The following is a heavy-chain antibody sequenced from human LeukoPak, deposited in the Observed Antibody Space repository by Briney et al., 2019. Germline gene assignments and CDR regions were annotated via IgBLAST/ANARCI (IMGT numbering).Heavy chain of an antibody. D-gene: IGHD7-27*01. V-gene: IGHV7-4-1*02. J-gene: IGHJ4*02. CDR2: INTNTGNP. CDR1: GYTFTSYD. Sequence: ASVKVSCKASGYTFTSYDINWVRQAPGQGLEWMGWINTNTGNPTYAQGFTGRFVFSLDTSVSTAYLQISSLKAEDTAVYYCGTTANWGSPPFDYWGQGTLVTVSS. CDR3: GTTANWGSPPFDY.